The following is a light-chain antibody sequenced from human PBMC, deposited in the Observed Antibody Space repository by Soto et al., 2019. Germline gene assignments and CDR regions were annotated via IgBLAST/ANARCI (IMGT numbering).Light chain of an antibody. CDR3: TSYASTSTWV. CDR1: SSEIGDYDY. V-gene: IGLV2-14*03. J-gene: IGLJ3*02. CDR2: DVS. Sequence: QSALTQPASVSGSPGQSITISFTGTSSEIGDYDYVSWYQQHPGKAPKLMIYDVSDRPSGVSNRFSGSKSGNTASLTISGLEADDEADYYCTSYASTSTWVFGGGTKLTVL.